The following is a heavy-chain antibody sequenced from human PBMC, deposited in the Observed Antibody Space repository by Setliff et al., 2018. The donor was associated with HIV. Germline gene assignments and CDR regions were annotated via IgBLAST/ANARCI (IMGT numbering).Heavy chain of an antibody. D-gene: IGHD3-22*01. J-gene: IGHJ4*02. CDR1: GFTFSSYA. Sequence: PGGSLRLSCAASGFTFSSYAMHWVRQAPGKGLEWVAVISYDGSNKYYADSVKGRFTISRDNSKNTLYLQMNSLRAEDTAVYYCARDSGATTPTLLLTYYYDSSGYTTLYYWGQGTLVTVSS. V-gene: IGHV3-30-3*01. CDR2: ISYDGSNK. CDR3: ARDSGATTPTLLLTYYYDSSGYTTLYY.